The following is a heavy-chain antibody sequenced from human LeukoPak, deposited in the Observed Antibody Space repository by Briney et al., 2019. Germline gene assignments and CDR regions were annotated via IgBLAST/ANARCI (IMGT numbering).Heavy chain of an antibody. CDR1: GVSFSGYY. D-gene: IGHD3-22*01. J-gene: IGHJ4*02. CDR2: INHSGST. Sequence: PSETLSLTCAVYGVSFSGYYWSWIRQPPGKGLEWIGEINHSGSTNYNPSLKSRVTIPVHTSKNQFSLKVSDVTAADTAVYYCERENYYDSSGLDYWGQGTLVTVSS. V-gene: IGHV4-34*01. CDR3: ERENYYDSSGLDY.